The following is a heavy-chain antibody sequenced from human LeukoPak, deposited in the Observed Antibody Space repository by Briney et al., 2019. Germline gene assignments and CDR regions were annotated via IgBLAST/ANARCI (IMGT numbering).Heavy chain of an antibody. Sequence: GSLRLSRAASGFTFSNYAMHWVRQAPGKGLEWVAVIWYDGSNKYYADSVKGRFTIYRDNAKNTLNLQMNSLRAEDTAVYYCARDYYDSSGYFDAFDIWGQGTMVTVSS. CDR3: ARDYYDSSGYFDAFDI. V-gene: IGHV3-33*01. D-gene: IGHD3-22*01. CDR2: IWYDGSNK. J-gene: IGHJ3*02. CDR1: GFTFSNYA.